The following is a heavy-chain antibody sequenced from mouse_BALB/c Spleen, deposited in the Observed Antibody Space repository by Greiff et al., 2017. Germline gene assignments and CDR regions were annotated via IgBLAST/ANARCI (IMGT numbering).Heavy chain of an antibody. CDR1: GYTFTSYW. D-gene: IGHD1-1*01. CDR2: INPSTGYT. Sequence: QVQLKQSGAELAKPGASVKMSCKASGYTFTSYWMHWVKQRPGQGLEWIGYINPSTGYTEYNQKFKDKATLTADKSSSTAYMQLSSLTSEDSAVYYCARSGYYGSSYGWYFGVWGAGTTVTVSS. CDR3: ARSGYYGSSYGWYFGV. J-gene: IGHJ1*01. V-gene: IGHV1-7*01.